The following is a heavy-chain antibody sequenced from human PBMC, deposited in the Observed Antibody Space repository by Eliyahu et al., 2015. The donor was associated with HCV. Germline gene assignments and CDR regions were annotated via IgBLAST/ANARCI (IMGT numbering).Heavy chain of an antibody. CDR1: GFTVSSNY. V-gene: IGHV3-53*01. CDR3: ARGYYYDSSGYYEYDAFDI. Sequence: EVQLVESGGGLIQPGGSLRLSCAASGFTVSSNYMSWVRQAPGKGLEWVSVIYSGGSTYYADSVKGRFTISRDNSKNTLYLQMNSLRAEDTAVYYCARGYYYDSSGYYEYDAFDIWGQGTMVTVSS. D-gene: IGHD3-22*01. J-gene: IGHJ3*02. CDR2: IYSGGST.